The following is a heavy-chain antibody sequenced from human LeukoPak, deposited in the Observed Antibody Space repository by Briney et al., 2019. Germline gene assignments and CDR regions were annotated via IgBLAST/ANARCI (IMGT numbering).Heavy chain of an antibody. J-gene: IGHJ5*02. CDR3: ARGHTVTTGEGFDP. V-gene: IGHV4-31*03. CDR2: IYYSGTT. CDR1: GGSISRGGYY. D-gene: IGHD4-17*01. Sequence: SQTLSLTCTVSGGSISRGGYYCSWIRQHPGKGLEWIVYIYYSGTTYYNPSLKSRVTISVDTSKNQFSLKLTSVTAADTAVYYCARGHTVTTGEGFDPWGQGTLVTVSS.